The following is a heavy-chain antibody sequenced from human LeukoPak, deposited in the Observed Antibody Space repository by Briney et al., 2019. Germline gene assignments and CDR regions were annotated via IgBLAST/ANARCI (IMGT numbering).Heavy chain of an antibody. V-gene: IGHV3-21*01. D-gene: IGHD3-16*02. CDR3: AREITFGGVIVPDAFDI. CDR1: GFTFSSYS. CDR2: ISSSSSYI. Sequence: GVSLRLSCAASGFTFSSYSMNWVRQAPGKGLEWVSSISSSSSYIYYADSVKGRFTISRDNAKNSLYLQMNSLRAEDTAVYYCAREITFGGVIVPDAFDIWGQGTMVTVSS. J-gene: IGHJ3*02.